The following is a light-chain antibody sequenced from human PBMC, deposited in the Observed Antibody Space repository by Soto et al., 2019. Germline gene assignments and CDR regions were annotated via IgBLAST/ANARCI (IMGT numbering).Light chain of an antibody. CDR3: RSYTRSSRYV. CDR1: ITDVGAYNY. V-gene: IGLV2-14*03. Sequence: QPVLTHPAPVTATLGQPNNISCTRTITDVGAYNYVYWYQQPPGKAPKLIIYDVSNRPSGLPYRFSGSQSGNTASLPISGLPAEDAAYYYCRSYTRSSRYVFGTGTKVTVL. J-gene: IGLJ1*01. CDR2: DVS.